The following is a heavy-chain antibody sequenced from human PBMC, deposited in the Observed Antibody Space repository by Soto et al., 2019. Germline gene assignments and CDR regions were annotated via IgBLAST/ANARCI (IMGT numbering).Heavy chain of an antibody. CDR3: AREEMATISYYFDY. CDR1: GFTFSSYW. CDR2: INSDGSST. Sequence: GGSLRLSCAASGFTFSSYWMHWVRQAPGKGLVWVSRINSDGSSTSYADSVKGRFTISRDNAKNTLYLQMNSLRAEDTAVYYCAREEMATISYYFDYWGQGTLVTVYS. V-gene: IGHV3-74*01. J-gene: IGHJ4*02. D-gene: IGHD5-12*01.